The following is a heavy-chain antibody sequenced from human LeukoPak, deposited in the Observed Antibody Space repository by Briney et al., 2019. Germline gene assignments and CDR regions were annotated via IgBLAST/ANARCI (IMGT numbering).Heavy chain of an antibody. V-gene: IGHV3-23*01. CDR3: AKSVMITFGGVIGAFDI. CDR2: ISGSGCST. Sequence: GGSLRLSCAASGFTFSSYAMSWVRQAPGKGLEWVSAISGSGCSTYYADSVKRRFTISRDNSKNTLYLQMNSLRGEDTAVYYCAKSVMITFGGVIGAFDIWGQGTMVTVSS. CDR1: GFTFSSYA. D-gene: IGHD3-16*02. J-gene: IGHJ3*02.